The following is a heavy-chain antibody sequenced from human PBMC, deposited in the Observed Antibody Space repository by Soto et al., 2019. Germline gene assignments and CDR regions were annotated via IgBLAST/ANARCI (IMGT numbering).Heavy chain of an antibody. CDR3: ARGSYHYYDSSGYYYFDY. CDR2: IYYSGST. J-gene: IGHJ4*02. D-gene: IGHD3-22*01. Sequence: TLSLTYTVSGGSISSGGYYWSWIRQHPGKGLEWIGYIYYSGSTYYNPSLKSRVTISVDTSKNQFSLKLSSVTAADTAVYYCARGSYHYYDSSGYYYFDYWGQGTLVTVSS. CDR1: GGSISSGGYY. V-gene: IGHV4-31*02.